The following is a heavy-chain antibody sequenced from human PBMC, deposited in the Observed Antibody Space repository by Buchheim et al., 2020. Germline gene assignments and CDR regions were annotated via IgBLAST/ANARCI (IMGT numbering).Heavy chain of an antibody. CDR1: GDSLRGYY. CDR3: ARGGQTAAAVDNWFDP. Sequence: QVLLQESGPGLLKPPETLSLTCTVSGDSLRGYYWNWIRQPPGKGLEWIGYISCGGTTQYNPTLKSRVSITLATSKDQFYFKMNTVTAADTAKYFCARGGQTAAAVDNWFDPWGQG. J-gene: IGHJ5*02. D-gene: IGHD1-14*01. CDR2: ISCGGTT. V-gene: IGHV4-59*01.